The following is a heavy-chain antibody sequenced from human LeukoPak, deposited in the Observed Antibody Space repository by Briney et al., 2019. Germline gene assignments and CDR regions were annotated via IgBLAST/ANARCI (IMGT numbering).Heavy chain of an antibody. CDR2: ISYDGSNK. CDR1: RFTFSSYG. V-gene: IGHV3-30*18. J-gene: IGHJ4*02. CDR3: AKDPSYYYGSGSYP. Sequence: GGSLRLSCAASRFTFSSYGMHWVRQAPGKGLEWVAVISYDGSNKYYADSVKGRFTISRDNSKNTLYLQMNSLRAEDTAVYYCAKDPSYYYGSGSYPGGQGTLVTVSS. D-gene: IGHD3-10*01.